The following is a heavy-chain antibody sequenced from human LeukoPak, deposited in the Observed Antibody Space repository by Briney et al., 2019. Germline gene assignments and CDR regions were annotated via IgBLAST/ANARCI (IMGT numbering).Heavy chain of an antibody. CDR2: INPSGGST. CDR3: ARGGVGATTHVWFDP. J-gene: IGHJ5*02. CDR1: GYTFTNYY. D-gene: IGHD1-26*01. Sequence: ASVKVSCKASGYTFTNYYIHWVRQAPGQGLECMGIINPSGGSTSYAQKSQGRVTMTRDMSTSTVYMELSSLRSEDTAVYYCARGGVGATTHVWFDPWGQGILVTVSS. V-gene: IGHV1-46*01.